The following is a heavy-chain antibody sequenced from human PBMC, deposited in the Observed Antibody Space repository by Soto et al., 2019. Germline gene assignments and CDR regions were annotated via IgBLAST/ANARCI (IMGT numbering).Heavy chain of an antibody. CDR2: IYPSDSDT. Sequence: GESLKISCKGSGYNFTTYWIGWVRQMPGKGLEWMGIIYPSDSDTRYSPSFQGQVTISADKSISTAYLQWSSLKASDTAMYYCARHTQYYYGSGTYLYYYYYYIDVWGKGTTVTVSS. V-gene: IGHV5-51*01. J-gene: IGHJ6*03. CDR1: GYNFTTYW. D-gene: IGHD3-10*01. CDR3: ARHTQYYYGSGTYLYYYYYYIDV.